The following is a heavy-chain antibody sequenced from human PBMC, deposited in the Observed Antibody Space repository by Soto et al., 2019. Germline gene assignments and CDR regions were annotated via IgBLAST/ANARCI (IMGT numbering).Heavy chain of an antibody. CDR3: ARHVSVYSSGLDY. D-gene: IGHD6-19*01. CDR1: GGSISSSSYY. V-gene: IGHV4-39*01. Sequence: QLQLQESGPGLVKPSETLSLTCTVSGGSISSSSYYWGWIRQPPGKGLEWIGSIYYSGSTYYNPSLKSRVTISVDTSNNQFSLKLSSVTAADTAVYYCARHVSVYSSGLDYWGQGTLVTVSS. J-gene: IGHJ4*02. CDR2: IYYSGST.